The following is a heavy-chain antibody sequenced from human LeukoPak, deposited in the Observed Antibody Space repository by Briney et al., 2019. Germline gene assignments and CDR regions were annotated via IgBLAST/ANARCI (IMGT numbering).Heavy chain of an antibody. Sequence: SETLSLTCTVSGYSISSGYYWGWIRQPPGKGLEWIGSIYHSGSTYYNPSLKSRVTISVDTSKNQFSLKLSSVTAADTAVYYCARIGSPGRGVGFDYWGQGTLVTVSS. J-gene: IGHJ4*02. D-gene: IGHD2-8*01. CDR2: IYHSGST. V-gene: IGHV4-38-2*02. CDR3: ARIGSPGRGVGFDY. CDR1: GYSISSGYY.